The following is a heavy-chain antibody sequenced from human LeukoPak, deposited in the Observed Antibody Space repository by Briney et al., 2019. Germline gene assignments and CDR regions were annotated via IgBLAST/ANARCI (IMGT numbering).Heavy chain of an antibody. D-gene: IGHD2-15*01. CDR3: AKDRGYCSGGGCHSYYYYGMDV. V-gene: IGHV3-30*18. CDR2: ISFDGSNK. J-gene: IGHJ6*02. Sequence: GGSLRLSCAASGFTLSSYGMHWVRQAPGKGLEWVAVISFDGSNKYYADSVKGRFTISRDNSNNTLYLQMNSLRAEDTALCYCAKDRGYCSGGGCHSYYYYGMDVWGQGTTVTVSS. CDR1: GFTLSSYG.